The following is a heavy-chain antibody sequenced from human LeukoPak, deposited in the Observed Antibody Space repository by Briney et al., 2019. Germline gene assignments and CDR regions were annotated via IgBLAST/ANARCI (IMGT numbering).Heavy chain of an antibody. D-gene: IGHD6-6*01. CDR3: ARALKQLAPFYYYHYMDV. J-gene: IGHJ6*03. CDR1: GGSISSYY. Sequence: SETLSLTCTVSGGSISSYYWSWIRQPPGKGLEWIGYIYYSGSTNYNPSLKSRVTISVDTSKNQFSLKLSSVTAADTAVYYCARALKQLAPFYYYHYMDVWGKGTTVTVSS. CDR2: IYYSGST. V-gene: IGHV4-59*01.